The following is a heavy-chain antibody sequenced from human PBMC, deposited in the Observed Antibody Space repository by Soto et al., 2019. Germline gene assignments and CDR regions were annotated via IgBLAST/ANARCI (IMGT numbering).Heavy chain of an antibody. CDR2: IIPILGIA. CDR3: AGGDYGDYGYFDY. Sequence: QVQLVQSGAEVKKPGSSVKVSCKASGGTFSSYTISWVRQAPGQGLEWMGRIIPILGIANYAQKFQGRVTITAGKSTRTTYRELSSLRSEDTAVDYRAGGDYGDYGYFDYWGQGTLVTVSS. CDR1: GGTFSSYT. J-gene: IGHJ4*02. D-gene: IGHD4-17*01. V-gene: IGHV1-69*02.